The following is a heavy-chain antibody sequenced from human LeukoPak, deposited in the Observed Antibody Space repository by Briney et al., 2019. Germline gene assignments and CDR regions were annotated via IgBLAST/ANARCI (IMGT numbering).Heavy chain of an antibody. V-gene: IGHV4-39*01. D-gene: IGHD1-26*01. CDR2: IYYAGDT. CDR3: ATWDSGRYSQIDN. J-gene: IGHJ4*02. Sequence: SSETLSLTCTVSGGPVSSSSYYWGWVRQSPEKGLECIGTIYYAGDTYYNPSLESRLTISVDTSKNQFSLQLRSVTAADTAVYYCATWDSGRYSQIDNWGQGTLVTVSS. CDR1: GGPVSSSSYY.